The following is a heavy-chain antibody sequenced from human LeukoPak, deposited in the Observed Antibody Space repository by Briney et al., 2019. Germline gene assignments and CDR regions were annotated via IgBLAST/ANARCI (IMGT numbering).Heavy chain of an antibody. CDR2: MNADGSEI. Sequence: PGGSLRLSCAASGLPFNSHWMSWVRQTPGKGLEWVGNMNADGSEIHYVDSVKGRFTISRDNAKNSLYLQMNSLRDEDTAVYYCARQKIPFDYWGQGTLVTVSS. CDR3: ARQKIPFDY. J-gene: IGHJ4*02. D-gene: IGHD2-2*02. V-gene: IGHV3-7*02. CDR1: GLPFNSHW.